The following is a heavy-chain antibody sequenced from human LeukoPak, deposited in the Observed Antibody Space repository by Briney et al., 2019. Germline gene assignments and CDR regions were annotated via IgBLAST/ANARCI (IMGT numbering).Heavy chain of an antibody. CDR2: IYHSGST. Sequence: SETLSLTRAVSGYSISSGYYWGWIRQPPGKGLEWIGSIYHSGSTYYNPSLKSRVTISVDTSKNQFSLKLSSVTAADTAVYYCARTTSNGYYYNMDVWGKGTTVPVSS. V-gene: IGHV4-38-2*01. J-gene: IGHJ6*03. D-gene: IGHD2-8*01. CDR1: GYSISSGYY. CDR3: ARTTSNGYYYNMDV.